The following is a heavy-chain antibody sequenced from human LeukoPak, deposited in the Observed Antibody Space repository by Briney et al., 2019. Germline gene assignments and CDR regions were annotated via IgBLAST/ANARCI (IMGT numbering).Heavy chain of an antibody. J-gene: IGHJ3*01. CDR1: GFTFSTYA. CDR3: ARETMERIFAFDV. V-gene: IGHV3-30*19. D-gene: IGHD2/OR15-2a*01. Sequence: PGRSLRLSCAASGFTFSTYAMHWVRQAPGKGLEWVAAILAGGNSKYYADSVRGRLTISRDNSKNSLYMQMDSLRDEDTAVYYCARETMERIFAFDVWGQGTMVAVSS. CDR2: ILAGGNSK.